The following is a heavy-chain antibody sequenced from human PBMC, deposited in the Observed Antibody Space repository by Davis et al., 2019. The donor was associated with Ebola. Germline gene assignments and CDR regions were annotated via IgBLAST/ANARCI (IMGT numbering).Heavy chain of an antibody. D-gene: IGHD2-15*01. V-gene: IGHV4-34*09. CDR2: INHSGST. Sequence: SETLSLTCAVYGGSFSGYYWSWIRQPPGKGLEWIGEINHSGSTNYNPSLKSRVTISVDTSKNQFSLKLSSVTAADTAVYYCARSRPDRYCSGGSCYPADYGMDVWGQGTTVTVSS. J-gene: IGHJ6*02. CDR3: ARSRPDRYCSGGSCYPADYGMDV. CDR1: GGSFSGYY.